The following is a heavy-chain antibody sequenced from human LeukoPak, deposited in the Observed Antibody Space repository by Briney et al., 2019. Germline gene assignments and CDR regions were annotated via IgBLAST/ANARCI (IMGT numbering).Heavy chain of an antibody. Sequence: ASVKVSCKASGYNFISYYTHWVRQAPGQGLEWMGIINPSGGSTSYAQKLQDRVTMTRDTSTSTVYMELSSLKSEDTAVYYCAREDVVLVDAVRYYYYGMDVWGQGTTVTVSS. CDR2: INPSGGST. D-gene: IGHD2-8*01. CDR3: AREDVVLVDAVRYYYYGMDV. J-gene: IGHJ6*02. V-gene: IGHV1-46*01. CDR1: GYNFISYY.